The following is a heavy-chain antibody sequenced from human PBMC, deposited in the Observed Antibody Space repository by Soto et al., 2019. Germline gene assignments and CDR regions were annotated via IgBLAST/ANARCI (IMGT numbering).Heavy chain of an antibody. CDR1: GGSISSGGYS. J-gene: IGHJ4*02. D-gene: IGHD4-17*01. CDR3: ARGVTTVTTFDY. CDR2: IYHSGST. Sequence: TLSLTCAVSGGSISSGGYSCNWIRQPPGKGLEWIGYIYHSGSTYYNPSLKSRVTISADRSKNQFSLKLSSVTAADTAVYYCARGVTTVTTFDYWGQGTLVTVSS. V-gene: IGHV4-30-2*01.